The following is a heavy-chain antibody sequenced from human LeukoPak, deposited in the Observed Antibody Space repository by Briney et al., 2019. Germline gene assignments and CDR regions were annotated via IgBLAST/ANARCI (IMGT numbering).Heavy chain of an antibody. V-gene: IGHV3-66*01. CDR3: ARGPTMKMDV. J-gene: IGHJ6*04. CDR2: IYSDGRT. D-gene: IGHD3-22*01. CDR1: GLTVSNTY. Sequence: PGGSLRLSCAASGLTVSNTYIHWVRQPPGKGLEWVSTIYSDGRTYYADSVKGRFTISRDNAKNSLYLQMNSLRAEDTAVYYCARGPTMKMDVWGKGTTVTVSS.